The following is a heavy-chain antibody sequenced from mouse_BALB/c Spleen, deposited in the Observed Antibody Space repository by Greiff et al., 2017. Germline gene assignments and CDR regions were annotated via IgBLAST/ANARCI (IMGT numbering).Heavy chain of an antibody. J-gene: IGHJ2*01. CDR3: ARGDRYFDY. CDR2: ISDGGSYT. V-gene: IGHV5-4*02. CDR1: GFTFSDYY. Sequence: EVQGVESGGGLVKPGGSLKLSCAASGFTFSDYYMYWVRQTPEKRLEWVATISDGGSYTYYPDSVKGRFTISRDNAKNNLYLQMSSLKSEDTAMYYCARGDRYFDYWGQGTTLTVSS. D-gene: IGHD2-13*01.